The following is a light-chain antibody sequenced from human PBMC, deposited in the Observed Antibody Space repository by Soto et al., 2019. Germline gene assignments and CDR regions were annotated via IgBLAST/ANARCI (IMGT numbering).Light chain of an antibody. CDR2: DAS. CDR3: QQRSNWPLYT. Sequence: EIVLTQSPAALSLSPGERATLSCRASHSVDTYLAWYQQKPGQPPRLLIYDASNRATGIPDRFSGSGSGTDFTLTISSLESEDFAVYYCQQRSNWPLYTFGPGTKLEIK. V-gene: IGKV3-11*01. J-gene: IGKJ2*01. CDR1: HSVDTY.